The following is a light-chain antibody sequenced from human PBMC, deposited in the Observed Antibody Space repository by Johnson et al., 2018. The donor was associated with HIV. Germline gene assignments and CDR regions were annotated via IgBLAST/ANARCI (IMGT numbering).Light chain of an antibody. CDR1: SSNIGNTY. V-gene: IGLV1-51*01. J-gene: IGLJ1*01. CDR3: GTWDSSLSAFYV. Sequence: QPVLTQPPSVSAAPGQKVTISCSGSSSNIGNTYVSWYQQLPGTAPKLLIYDNNKRPSGIPDRFSGSKSGTSATLGITGLQTGDEADYYCGTWDSSLSAFYVFGTGNKVTVL. CDR2: DNN.